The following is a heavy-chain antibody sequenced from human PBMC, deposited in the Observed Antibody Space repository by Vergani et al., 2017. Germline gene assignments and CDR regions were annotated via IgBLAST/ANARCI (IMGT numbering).Heavy chain of an antibody. CDR2: INPSGGST. CDR3: ARESHGGFDY. CDR1: GYTFTSYY. Sequence: VQLVQSGAAVKKPGASVTVSCKASGYTFTSYYMHWGRQAPGQGLAWMGIINPSGGSTSYSQKFQGRVTMTRDTSTSTVYMELSSLRSEDTAVYYCARESHGGFDYWGQGTLVTVSS. D-gene: IGHD3-10*01. J-gene: IGHJ4*02. V-gene: IGHV1-46*03.